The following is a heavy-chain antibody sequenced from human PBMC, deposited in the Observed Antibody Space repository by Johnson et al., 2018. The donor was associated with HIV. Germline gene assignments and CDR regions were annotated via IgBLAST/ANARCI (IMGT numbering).Heavy chain of an antibody. D-gene: IGHD4-17*01. V-gene: IGHV3-30-3*01. CDR2: ISYDGSNK. Sequence: QLVESGGGVVQPGMSLRLSCAASGFTFSSYAMHWVRQAPGKGLEWVAVISYDGSNKYYADSVKGRFTISRDNAKNSLYLQMNSLRAEDTAVYYCARSGHYELNALDSWGQGTMVTVSS. CDR1: GFTFSSYA. CDR3: ARSGHYELNALDS. J-gene: IGHJ3*02.